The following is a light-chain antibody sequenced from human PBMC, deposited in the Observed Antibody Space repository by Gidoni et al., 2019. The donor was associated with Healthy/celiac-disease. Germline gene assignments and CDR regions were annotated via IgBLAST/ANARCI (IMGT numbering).Light chain of an antibody. CDR3: QQSYSTPR. CDR1: QSTSSY. J-gene: IGKJ1*01. V-gene: IGKV1-39*01. Sequence: DIQMTQSPSSLSASVGDRVTITCRASQSTSSYLNWYQQKPGTAPQLLIYAASSLQSGVPSRFSGSGSGTDFTLTISRLQPEDFATYYCQQSYSTPRFGQGTKVEIK. CDR2: AAS.